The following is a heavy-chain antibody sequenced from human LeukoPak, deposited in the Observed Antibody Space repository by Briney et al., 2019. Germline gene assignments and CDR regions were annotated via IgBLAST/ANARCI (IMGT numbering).Heavy chain of an antibody. CDR2: IYPGDSDT. V-gene: IGHV5-51*01. CDR1: GYSFTSYW. Sequence: GESLKISSKGSGYSFTSYWIGWVRQMPGEGLEWMGIIYPGDSDTRYSPSFQGQVTISADKSISTAYLQWSSLKASDTAMYYCARPRDSSSWYDAFDIWGQGTMVTVSS. D-gene: IGHD6-13*01. J-gene: IGHJ3*02. CDR3: ARPRDSSSWYDAFDI.